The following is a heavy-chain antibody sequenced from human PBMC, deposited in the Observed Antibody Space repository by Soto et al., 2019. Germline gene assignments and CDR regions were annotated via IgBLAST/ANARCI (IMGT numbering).Heavy chain of an antibody. CDR2: ISGSGGST. CDR3: TNDTFAQVGYVSWALDV. CDR1: GFSFSSYA. Sequence: GGSLRLSCAVSGFSFSSYAMSWVRQAPGKGLAWVSAISGSGGSTYYADSVKGLFTIRRENAKNTLYRQMSRRRAEEAVVYCCTNDTFAQVGYVSWALDVWGKGTTVTVSS. J-gene: IGHJ6*04. D-gene: IGHD6-13*01. V-gene: IGHV3-23*01.